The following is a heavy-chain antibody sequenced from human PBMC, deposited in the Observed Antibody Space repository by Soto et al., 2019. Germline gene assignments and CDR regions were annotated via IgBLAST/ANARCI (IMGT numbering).Heavy chain of an antibody. CDR3: VGVVVPAGLHVTNWFDP. J-gene: IGHJ5*02. Sequence: SETLSLTCTVSGGSISSSSYYWGWIRQPPGKGLEWIGSIYYSGSTYYNPSLKSRVTISVDTSKNQFSLKLSSVTAADTAVYYCVGVVVPAGLHVTNWFDPWGQGTLVTVSS. CDR1: GGSISSSSYY. D-gene: IGHD2-2*01. V-gene: IGHV4-39*01. CDR2: IYYSGST.